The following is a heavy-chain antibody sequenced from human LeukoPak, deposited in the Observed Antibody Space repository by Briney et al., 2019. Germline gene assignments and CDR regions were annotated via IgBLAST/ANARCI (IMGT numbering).Heavy chain of an antibody. V-gene: IGHV6-1*01. CDR2: TYYKSKWSN. CDR1: GDSVSRNSAT. CDR3: ARDKITGNGYYYGMDV. Sequence: SQTLSLTCAISGDSVSRNSATWNWIRQSPSRGLEWLGRTYYKSKWSNDYAVSVKSRITINADTSKNQLSLQLNSVTPEDTAVYYCARDKITGNGYYYGMDVWGQGTTVTVSS. J-gene: IGHJ6*02. D-gene: IGHD2-8*01.